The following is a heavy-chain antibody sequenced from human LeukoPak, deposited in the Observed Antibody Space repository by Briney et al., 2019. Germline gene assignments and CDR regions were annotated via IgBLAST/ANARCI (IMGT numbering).Heavy chain of an antibody. J-gene: IGHJ5*02. D-gene: IGHD6-13*01. CDR3: ARNEGQQLSRSWFDP. CDR2: IYYSGST. Sequence: SETLSLTCAVSGGSIIGYYWSWIRQPPGKGREWIGYIYYSGSTNYNPSLKSRVTISVDTSKNQLALRLTSVTAADTAVYYCARNEGQQLSRSWFDPWGQGTLVTVSS. CDR1: GGSIIGYY. V-gene: IGHV4-59*12.